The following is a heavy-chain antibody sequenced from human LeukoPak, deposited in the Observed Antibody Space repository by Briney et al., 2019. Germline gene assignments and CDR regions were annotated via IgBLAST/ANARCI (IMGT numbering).Heavy chain of an antibody. CDR1: GFTFSNYN. CDR2: ISSSRRTI. V-gene: IGHV3-48*02. J-gene: IGHJ4*02. CDR3: ARGTNWFDY. D-gene: IGHD7-27*01. Sequence: PGVSLRVSCAASGFTFSNYNMNWVRPAPLQVLEWVSYISSSRRTIYYADSVTGRFTISRGNAKNSLYVQMNSLRDEDTAVYYCARGTNWFDYWGQGTLVTVSS.